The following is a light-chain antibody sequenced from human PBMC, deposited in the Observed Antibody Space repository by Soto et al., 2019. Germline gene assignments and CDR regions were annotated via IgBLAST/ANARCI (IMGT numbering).Light chain of an antibody. Sequence: EIVLIQSPATLSLSPGERATLSCRASQSVSSSLAWYQQNPGQAPRLLIYAASARATGIPGRFSGSGSGTDFTLTIRAVEPEDAGVYYCQQYGSSRPITFGQGARLHI. J-gene: IGKJ5*01. CDR2: AAS. CDR3: QQYGSSRPIT. CDR1: QSVSSS. V-gene: IGKV3-20*01.